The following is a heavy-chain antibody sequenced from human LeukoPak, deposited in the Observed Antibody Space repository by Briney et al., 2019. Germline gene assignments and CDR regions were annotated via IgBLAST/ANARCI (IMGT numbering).Heavy chain of an antibody. CDR2: INTDGSST. Sequence: GKSLRLSCAASGFTFSSYWMYWVRQAPGKGLVWVSRINTDGSSTSYADSVKGRFTISRDNAKNTLYLQMNSLRADDTAVYYCARKTGAAAATGGYYSDYWGQGTLVTVSS. CDR3: ARKTGAAAATGGYYSDY. D-gene: IGHD6-13*01. J-gene: IGHJ4*02. CDR1: GFTFSSYW. V-gene: IGHV3-74*01.